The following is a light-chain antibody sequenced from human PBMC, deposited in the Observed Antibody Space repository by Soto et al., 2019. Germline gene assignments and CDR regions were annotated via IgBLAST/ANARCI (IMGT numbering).Light chain of an antibody. J-gene: IGLJ3*02. Sequence: QPVLTQPPSASGTPGQRVTISCCGSSSNIGSNTVNWYQQLPGTAPKLLIYSNNQRPSGVPDRFSGSKSGTSASLAISGLQSEDEADYYCAAWDDSLNAWVFGGGTKLTVL. V-gene: IGLV1-44*01. CDR2: SNN. CDR3: AAWDDSLNAWV. CDR1: SSNIGSNT.